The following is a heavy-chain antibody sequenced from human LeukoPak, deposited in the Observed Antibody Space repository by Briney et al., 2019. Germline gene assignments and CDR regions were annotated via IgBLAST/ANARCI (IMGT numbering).Heavy chain of an antibody. D-gene: IGHD6-19*01. CDR1: GFTFTSSA. J-gene: IGHJ4*02. Sequence: ASVKVSCKASGFTFTSSAVQWVRQARGQRLEWIGWIVVGSGNTNYAQKFQERVTITRDMSTSTAYMELSSLRSEDTAVYYCAAEYSSGWWGEYWGQGTLVTVSS. V-gene: IGHV1-58*01. CDR3: AAEYSSGWWGEY. CDR2: IVVGSGNT.